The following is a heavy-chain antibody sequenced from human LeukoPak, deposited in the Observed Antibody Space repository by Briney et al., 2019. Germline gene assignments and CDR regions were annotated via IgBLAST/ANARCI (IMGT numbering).Heavy chain of an antibody. Sequence: GGSLRLSCTASGFTFSTYGMHWVRQAPGKGLEWVTLISYDGSTKYYSDSVKGRFTISRDNAKNSLYLQMNSLRAEDTAVYYCARVLHKRNYDSTTYYGYWGQGTLVTVSS. CDR1: GFTFSTYG. J-gene: IGHJ4*02. CDR2: ISYDGSTK. CDR3: ARVLHKRNYDSTTYYGY. D-gene: IGHD3-22*01. V-gene: IGHV3-30*03.